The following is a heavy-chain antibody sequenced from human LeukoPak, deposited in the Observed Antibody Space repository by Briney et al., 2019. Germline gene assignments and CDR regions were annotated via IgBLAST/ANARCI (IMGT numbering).Heavy chain of an antibody. CDR1: GGSFSGYY. V-gene: IGHV4-34*01. D-gene: IGHD6-6*01. Sequence: SETLSLTCAVYGGSFSGYYWSWIRQPPGKGLEWIGEINHSGSTNYNPSLKSRVTISVDTSKNQFSLKLSSVTAADTAVYYCVTEDSSSYAFDIWGQGTMVTVSS. CDR3: VTEDSSSYAFDI. CDR2: INHSGST. J-gene: IGHJ3*02.